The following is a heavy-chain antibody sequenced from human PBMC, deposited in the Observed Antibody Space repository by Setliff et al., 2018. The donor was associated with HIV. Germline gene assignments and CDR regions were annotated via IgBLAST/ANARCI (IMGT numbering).Heavy chain of an antibody. CDR2: IYHSGIT. V-gene: IGHV4-38-2*02. CDR3: ARLGYSGSLVGAFDI. Sequence: SETLSLTCTVSGYSISSGYYWGWIRQPPGKGLEWTGSIYHSGITYYNSSLKSRVTISVDTSKNQFSLNLTSVTAADTAVYYCARLGYSGSLVGAFDIWGQGTMVTVSS. CDR1: GYSISSGYY. J-gene: IGHJ3*02. D-gene: IGHD1-26*01.